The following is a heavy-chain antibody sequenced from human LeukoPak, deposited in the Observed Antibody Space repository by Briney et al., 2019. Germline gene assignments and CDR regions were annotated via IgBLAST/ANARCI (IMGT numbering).Heavy chain of an antibody. CDR1: GLTFNSNS. V-gene: IGHV3-23*01. CDR3: AKGFSVRGRFDP. J-gene: IGHJ5*02. Sequence: PGGSLRLSCTASGLTFNSNSMSWVRQPPGKGLEWVSGISVSGITVYADSVKGRLTISRDNSKNTLYLQMNSLRAEDTALYYCAKGFSVRGRFDPWGQGTLVTVSS. CDR2: ISVSGIT. D-gene: IGHD2-15*01.